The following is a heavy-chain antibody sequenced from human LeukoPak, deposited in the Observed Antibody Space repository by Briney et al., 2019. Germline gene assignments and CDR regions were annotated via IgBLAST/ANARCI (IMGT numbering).Heavy chain of an antibody. CDR3: ASPQRGRDNWNYC. J-gene: IGHJ4*02. CDR2: IYTSGST. V-gene: IGHV4-61*02. Sequence: PSETLSLTCSVSGGSISSGSYYWSWIRQPAGKGLEWIGRIYTSGSTNYNPSLKSRVTISVDTSKNQFSLKLSSVTAADTAVYYCASPQRGRDNWNYCWGQGTLVTVSS. D-gene: IGHD1-7*01. CDR1: GGSISSGSYY.